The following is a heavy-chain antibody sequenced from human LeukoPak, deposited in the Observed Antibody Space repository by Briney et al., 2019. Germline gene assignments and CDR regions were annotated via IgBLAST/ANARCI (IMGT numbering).Heavy chain of an antibody. CDR3: AGSSSGYYLFDY. CDR1: GFTFSSYA. J-gene: IGHJ4*02. Sequence: PGRSLRLSCAASGFTFSSYAMHWVRQAPGKGLGWVAVISYDGSNKYYADSVKGRFTISRDNSKNTLYLQMNSLRAEDTAVYYCAGSSSGYYLFDYWGQGTLVTVSS. CDR2: ISYDGSNK. D-gene: IGHD3-22*01. V-gene: IGHV3-30*04.